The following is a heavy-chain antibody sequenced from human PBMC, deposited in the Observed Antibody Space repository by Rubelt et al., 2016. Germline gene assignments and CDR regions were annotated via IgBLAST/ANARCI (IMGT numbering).Heavy chain of an antibody. D-gene: IGHD3-16*01. CDR3: ARVGLGLYGMDV. CDR2: ITSSSSTI. J-gene: IGHJ6*02. Sequence: QLVESGGGLVQPGGSLRLSCAASGFTFSSYSMNWVRRAPGKGLEWVSYITSSSSTIFYADSVKGRFTIPSDNAKNSLYLQMSSLRAEDTAVYYCARVGLGLYGMDVWGQGTTVTVSS. V-gene: IGHV3-48*04. CDR1: GFTFSSYS.